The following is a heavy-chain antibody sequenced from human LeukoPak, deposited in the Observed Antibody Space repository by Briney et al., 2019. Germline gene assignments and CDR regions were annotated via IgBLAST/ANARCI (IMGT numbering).Heavy chain of an antibody. CDR1: GFTFSSYA. V-gene: IGHV3-23*01. D-gene: IGHD3-16*02. CDR3: AKERRGENVWGSYRDAFDM. J-gene: IGHJ3*02. CDR2: IYGSGGST. Sequence: PGGSLTLSCAASGFTFSSYAMTWVRQAPGKGLEWVSGIYGSGGSTYYADSMKGRFTISRDNSKNSLYLQMNSLRAEDTAVSYCAKERRGENVWGSYRDAFDMWGQGTMVTVSS.